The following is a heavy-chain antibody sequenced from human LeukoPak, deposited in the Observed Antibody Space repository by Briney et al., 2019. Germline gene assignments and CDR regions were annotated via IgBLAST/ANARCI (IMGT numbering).Heavy chain of an antibody. Sequence: VGSLRLSCAASGFTFSNYALSWVRQGPGKGLEWVSIISGSSTSTYYADSVRGRFTISRDNSKNTLYLQMNSLRAEDTAVYYCAKSASRYYFDYWGQGTLVSVSS. CDR3: AKSASRYYFDY. J-gene: IGHJ4*02. CDR2: ISGSSTST. V-gene: IGHV3-23*01. CDR1: GFTFSNYA.